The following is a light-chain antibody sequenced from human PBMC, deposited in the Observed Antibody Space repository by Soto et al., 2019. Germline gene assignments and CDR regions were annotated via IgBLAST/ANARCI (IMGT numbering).Light chain of an antibody. CDR2: GAS. J-gene: IGKJ4*01. CDR1: QSVNSN. V-gene: IGKV3-15*01. Sequence: EIAMTQSPATLSVSAGERATLSCRASQSVNSNLAWYQLKPGQAPRLLIYGASTRATGIPARFSGSGSGTEYTVTISSLQSEEFAVYYGQQYNNWPLSFGGGTKVEIK. CDR3: QQYNNWPLS.